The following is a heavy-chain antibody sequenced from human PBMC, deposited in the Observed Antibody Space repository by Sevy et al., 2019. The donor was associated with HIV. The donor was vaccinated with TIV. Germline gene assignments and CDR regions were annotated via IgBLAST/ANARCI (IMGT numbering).Heavy chain of an antibody. D-gene: IGHD1-7*01. Sequence: SETLSLTCTVSGGSISSYYWSWIRQSPGKGLEWIGYIYYSGSTNYNPSLKSRVTISVDTSKNQFSLKLSSVTAADTAVYYCARDSGSITGTTAYYYYYGMDVWGQGTTVTVSS. CDR3: ARDSGSITGTTAYYYYYGMDV. CDR1: GGSISSYY. CDR2: IYYSGST. V-gene: IGHV4-59*01. J-gene: IGHJ6*02.